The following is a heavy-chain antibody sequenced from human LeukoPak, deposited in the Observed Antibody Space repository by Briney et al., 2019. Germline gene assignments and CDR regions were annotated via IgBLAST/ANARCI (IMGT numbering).Heavy chain of an antibody. V-gene: IGHV3-11*05. CDR2: ISSDGTFT. D-gene: IGHD3-3*01. J-gene: IGHJ4*02. CDR1: GFTFDDYG. CDR3: ARETRSGSKTFEF. Sequence: PGGSLRLSCAASGFTFDDYGLHWVRQAPGKGLEWVSYISSDGTFTRYADSVKGRFTISTNNAKNALYLEMNSLRADDTAVYYCARETRSGSKTFEFWGQGTLVTVSS.